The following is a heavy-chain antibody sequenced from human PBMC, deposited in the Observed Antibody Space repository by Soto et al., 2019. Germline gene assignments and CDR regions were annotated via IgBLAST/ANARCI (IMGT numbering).Heavy chain of an antibody. V-gene: IGHV4-30-4*01. Sequence: SETLSLSCTVSGGSISSGDYYWSWIRQPPGKGLEWIGYIYYSGSTYYNPSLKSRVTISVDTSKNQFSLKLSSVTAADTAVYYCARDIYYDSSGTNWFDPWGQGTLVTVSS. CDR1: GGSISSGDYY. D-gene: IGHD3-22*01. J-gene: IGHJ5*02. CDR3: ARDIYYDSSGTNWFDP. CDR2: IYYSGST.